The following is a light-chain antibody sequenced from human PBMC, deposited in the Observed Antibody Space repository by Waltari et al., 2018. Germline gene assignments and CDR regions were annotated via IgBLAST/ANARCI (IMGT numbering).Light chain of an antibody. J-gene: IGKJ1*01. CDR2: HAS. CDR1: QSVAKY. V-gene: IGKV3-20*01. CDR3: QKYVNLPAT. Sequence: EIVLTQSPGSLSLSPGERATLSCKASQSVAKYLAWYQQKPGQAPRLLIYHASIRATGIPDRFSGSGCGTDFSLTISRLEPEDFAVYFCQKYVNLPATFGQGTTVEV.